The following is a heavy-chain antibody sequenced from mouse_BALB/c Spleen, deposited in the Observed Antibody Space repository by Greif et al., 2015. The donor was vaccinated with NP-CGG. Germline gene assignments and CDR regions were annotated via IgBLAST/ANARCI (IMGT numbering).Heavy chain of an antibody. CDR1: GYSITSGYY. CDR2: ISYDGSN. J-gene: IGHJ3*01. CDR3: ASSTMITTDDRWFAY. D-gene: IGHD2-4*01. Sequence: EVQLVESGPGLVKPSQSLSLTCSVTGYSITSGYYWNWIRQFPGNKLEWMGYISYDGSNNYNPSLKNRISITRDTSKNQFFLKLNSVTTEDTATYYCASSTMITTDDRWFAYWGQGTLVTVSA. V-gene: IGHV3-6*02.